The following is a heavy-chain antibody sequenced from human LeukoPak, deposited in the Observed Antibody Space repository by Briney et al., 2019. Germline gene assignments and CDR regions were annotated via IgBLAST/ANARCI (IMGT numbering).Heavy chain of an antibody. CDR1: GYSFTSYW. D-gene: IGHD2-2*01. Sequence: VEALMISWQGPGYSFTSYWFGWVRQTPGKGVEGWGSINPGDSYTRYSPSVQGQATISVDKSISTSYLHVSSLKASDTAMYYCARQDVLPASSWYFALWGRGTLVTASS. V-gene: IGHV5-51*01. J-gene: IGHJ2*01. CDR3: ARQDVLPASSWYFAL. CDR2: INPGDSYT.